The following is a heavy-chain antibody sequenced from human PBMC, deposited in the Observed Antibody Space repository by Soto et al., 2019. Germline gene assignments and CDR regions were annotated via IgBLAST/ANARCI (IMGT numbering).Heavy chain of an antibody. J-gene: IGHJ6*02. Sequence: VGSLRLSCASSVFTFSNAWMSCVHHAPGKGLEWVGRIKSKTDGGTTDYAAPVKGRFTISRDDSKNTLYLQMNSLKTEDTAVYYCTTEGVYYGMDVGGHGTTVTSP. CDR2: IKSKTDGGTT. CDR1: VFTFSNAW. CDR3: TTEGVYYGMDV. D-gene: IGHD3-10*01. V-gene: IGHV3-15*01.